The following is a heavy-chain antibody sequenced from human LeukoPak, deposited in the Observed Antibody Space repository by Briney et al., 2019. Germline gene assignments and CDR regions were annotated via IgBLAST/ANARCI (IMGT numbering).Heavy chain of an antibody. Sequence: PSETLSLTCTVSGGSISSGGYYWTWIRQHPGKGLEWIGYIYYSGSTCYNPSLKSRVTMSVDTSKNQFSLKLTSVTAADTAVYYCATSGRGYNYGHDYWGQRTLVTVSS. CDR3: ATSGRGYNYGHDY. D-gene: IGHD5-18*01. J-gene: IGHJ4*01. V-gene: IGHV4-31*03. CDR1: GGSISSGGYY. CDR2: IYYSGST.